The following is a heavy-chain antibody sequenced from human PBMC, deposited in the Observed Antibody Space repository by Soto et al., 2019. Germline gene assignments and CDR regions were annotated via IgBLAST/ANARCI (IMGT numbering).Heavy chain of an antibody. Sequence: QVQLQEWGPGLVKPSETLSLKCSVSGGSISTGGHYWSWLRQHPGKGLEWIGDMYYSGNTYYNPSLNSRVTISIEASKNQFSLKLTSVTAADTAVYYCAQDIVVTGGYGFDIWGQGSMVAVSS. J-gene: IGHJ3*02. CDR1: GGSISTGGHY. V-gene: IGHV4-31*02. CDR3: AQDIVVTGGYGFDI. D-gene: IGHD2-8*02. CDR2: MYYSGNT.